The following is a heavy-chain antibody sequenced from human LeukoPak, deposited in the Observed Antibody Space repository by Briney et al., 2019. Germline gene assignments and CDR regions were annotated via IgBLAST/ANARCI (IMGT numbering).Heavy chain of an antibody. CDR1: GGSISSSSYF. D-gene: IGHD3-22*01. Sequence: PSETLSLTCTVSGGSISSSSYFWGWIRQPPGKGLEWIGTIYYTESTYDNPSLKSRVTISVDTSKNQFSLKLSSVTAADTAVYYCARGYDSSAYYPFNYWGQGTLVTVSS. CDR2: IYYTEST. CDR3: ARGYDSSAYYPFNY. J-gene: IGHJ4*02. V-gene: IGHV4-39*01.